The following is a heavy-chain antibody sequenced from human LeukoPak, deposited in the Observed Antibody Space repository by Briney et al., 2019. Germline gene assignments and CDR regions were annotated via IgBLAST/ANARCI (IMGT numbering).Heavy chain of an antibody. CDR1: GYTFTSYW. Sequence: GESLNISCKGSGYTFTSYWIGWVRQMPGKGLEWMGIISPGDSDTRYSPSFQGQVTISADKSISTAYLQWSSLKASDTAVYYCARFFYYASSGYPDYWGQGTLVTVSS. CDR3: ARFFYYASSGYPDY. J-gene: IGHJ4*02. D-gene: IGHD3-22*01. V-gene: IGHV5-51*01. CDR2: ISPGDSDT.